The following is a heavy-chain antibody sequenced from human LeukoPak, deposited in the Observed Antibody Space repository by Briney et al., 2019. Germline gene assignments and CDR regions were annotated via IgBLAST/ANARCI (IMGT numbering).Heavy chain of an antibody. CDR3: ARVSEHDYGKLMDYYYGMDV. Sequence: GASVKVSCKASGYTFTGYYMHWVRQAPGQGLEWMGWINPNSGGTNYAQKFQGRVTMTRDTSISTAYMELSRLRSDDTAVYYCARVSEHDYGKLMDYYYGMDVWGQGTTVTVSS. D-gene: IGHD4-17*01. CDR1: GYTFTGYY. CDR2: INPNSGGT. J-gene: IGHJ6*02. V-gene: IGHV1-2*02.